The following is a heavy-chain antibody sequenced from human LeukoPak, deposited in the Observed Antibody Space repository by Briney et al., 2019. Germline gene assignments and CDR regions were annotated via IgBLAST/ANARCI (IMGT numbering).Heavy chain of an antibody. J-gene: IGHJ4*02. Sequence: ASVKVSCKASGYTLTGYYMHWVRQAPGQRLEGMGWINPNSGGTNYAQKFQGRVAMTRATPISTAYVELSRLRSDDTAVYYCARSRVATDYWGQGTLVTVSS. CDR2: INPNSGGT. CDR1: GYTLTGYY. CDR3: ARSRVATDY. V-gene: IGHV1-2*02. D-gene: IGHD5-12*01.